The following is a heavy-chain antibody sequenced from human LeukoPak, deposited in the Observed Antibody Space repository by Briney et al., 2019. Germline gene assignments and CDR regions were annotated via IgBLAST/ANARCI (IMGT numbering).Heavy chain of an antibody. D-gene: IGHD4-11*01. J-gene: IGHJ3*02. CDR3: ARRVTTTAFDI. CDR1: GYTFTGYY. CDR2: INPNSGGT. Sequence: GASVKVSCKASGYTFTGYYIHWVRQAPGQGLEWMERINPNSGGTNYAQKFQGRVTMTRDTSISTAYMELSRLRSGDTAVYYCARRVTTTAFDIWGQGTMVTVSS. V-gene: IGHV1-2*06.